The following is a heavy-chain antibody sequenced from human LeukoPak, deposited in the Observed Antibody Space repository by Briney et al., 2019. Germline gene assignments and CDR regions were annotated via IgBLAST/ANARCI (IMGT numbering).Heavy chain of an antibody. J-gene: IGHJ6*02. CDR2: INPSGGST. CDR1: GYTFTSYY. CDR3: ASGHCSGGSCPRPYYYYGMDV. D-gene: IGHD2-15*01. V-gene: IGHV1-46*01. Sequence: VASVKVSCKASGYTFTSYYMHWVPQAPGHGLEWMGIINPSGGSTSYAQKFQGRVTMTRDTSTSTVYMELSSLRSEDTAVYYCASGHCSGGSCPRPYYYYGMDVWGQGTTVTVSS.